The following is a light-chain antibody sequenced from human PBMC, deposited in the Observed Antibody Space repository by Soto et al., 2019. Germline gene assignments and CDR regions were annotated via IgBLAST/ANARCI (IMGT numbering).Light chain of an antibody. V-gene: IGKV3-15*01. J-gene: IGKJ3*01. Sequence: EIVMTQSPATLSVSPGERATLSCRASQSVSSNLAWYQQKPGQAPRLLIYGASTRATGIPARFSGSGSGTEFTLTINSLQSEDFAVYYCMQYNNWPPFTFGPGTKVDIK. CDR3: MQYNNWPPFT. CDR2: GAS. CDR1: QSVSSN.